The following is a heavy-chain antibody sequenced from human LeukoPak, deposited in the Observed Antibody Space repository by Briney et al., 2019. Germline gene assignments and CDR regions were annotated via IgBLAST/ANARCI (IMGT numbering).Heavy chain of an antibody. D-gene: IGHD3-10*01. V-gene: IGHV3-23*01. Sequence: GGSLRLSCTASGFTFSDYYMNWVRQAPGKGLEWVSAISGSGGSTYYADSVKGRFTISRDNSKNTLYLQMNSLRAEDTAVYYCARDGSGSYSLDYWGQGTLVTVSS. CDR2: ISGSGGST. J-gene: IGHJ4*02. CDR3: ARDGSGSYSLDY. CDR1: GFTFSDYY.